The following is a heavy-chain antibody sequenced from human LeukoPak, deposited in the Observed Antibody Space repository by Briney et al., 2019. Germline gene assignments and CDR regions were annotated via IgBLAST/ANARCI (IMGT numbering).Heavy chain of an antibody. D-gene: IGHD3-3*01. J-gene: IGHJ5*02. CDR2: ISGSGGST. Sequence: GGSLRLSCAASGFTFSSYAMSWVRQAPGKELEWDSAISGSGGSTYYADSVKGRFTISRDNSKNTLYLQMNSLRAEDTAVYYCAKDTVDDFWSGYYKDWFDPWGQGTLVTVSS. CDR3: AKDTVDDFWSGYYKDWFDP. CDR1: GFTFSSYA. V-gene: IGHV3-23*01.